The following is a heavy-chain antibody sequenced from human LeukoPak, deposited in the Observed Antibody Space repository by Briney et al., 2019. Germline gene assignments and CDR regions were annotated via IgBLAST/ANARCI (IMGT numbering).Heavy chain of an antibody. D-gene: IGHD3-22*01. CDR2: IWYDGTNK. CDR1: GFTFSSYG. Sequence: PGGSLRLSCAASGFTFSSYGMDWVRQAPGKGLEWVAVIWYDGTNKYYADSVKGRFTISRDNSKNTLFLQMNILRAEDTAVYYCARAAYDSSGYLTLWGQGTLVAVSS. J-gene: IGHJ4*02. V-gene: IGHV3-33*01. CDR3: ARAAYDSSGYLTL.